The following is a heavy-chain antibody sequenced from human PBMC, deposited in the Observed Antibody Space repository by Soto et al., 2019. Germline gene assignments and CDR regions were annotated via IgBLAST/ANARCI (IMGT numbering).Heavy chain of an antibody. CDR2: ISHSGDTT. CDR3: AKGRGQNWNFDY. Sequence: EVQLLESGGGSVQPGGSLRLSCAASGFTFNNYAMHWVRRPPGKGLEWVSSISHSGDTTYDADPVKGRFSISRDSLAGTLYLQKNSLRAEDTALYYCAKGRGQNWNFDYWGKGTLVTVSP. CDR1: GFTFNNYA. J-gene: IGHJ4*02. D-gene: IGHD1-1*01. V-gene: IGHV3-23*01.